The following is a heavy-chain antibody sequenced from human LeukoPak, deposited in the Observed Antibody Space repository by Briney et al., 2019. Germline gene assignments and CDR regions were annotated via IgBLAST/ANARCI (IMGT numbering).Heavy chain of an antibody. D-gene: IGHD6-6*01. V-gene: IGHV4-34*01. CDR2: INHSGST. CDR1: GGSFSGYY. CDR3: ARRMYGSSLDY. Sequence: SETLSLTCAVYGGSFSGYYWSWIRQPPGKGLEWIGEINHSGSTTYNPSLKSRVTISVDTSKNQFSLRLSSVTAADTAVYYCARRMYGSSLDYWGQGTLVTVSS. J-gene: IGHJ4*02.